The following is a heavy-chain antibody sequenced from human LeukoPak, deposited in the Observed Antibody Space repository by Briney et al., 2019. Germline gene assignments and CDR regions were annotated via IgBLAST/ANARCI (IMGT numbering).Heavy chain of an antibody. CDR1: GYSFTSYW. CDR3: ARPGGYSGYDYYFDY. Sequence: GESLKISCKGFGYSFTSYWIGWVRQVPGKGLEWMGIIYPGDSDTRYSPSFQGQVTISADKSISIAYLQWSSLKASDTAMYYCARPGGYSGYDYYFDYWGQGTLVTVSS. D-gene: IGHD5-12*01. J-gene: IGHJ4*02. CDR2: IYPGDSDT. V-gene: IGHV5-51*01.